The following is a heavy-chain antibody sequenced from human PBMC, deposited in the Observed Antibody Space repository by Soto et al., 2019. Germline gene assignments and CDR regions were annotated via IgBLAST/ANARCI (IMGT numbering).Heavy chain of an antibody. CDR2: IDPSDSYT. V-gene: IGHV5-10-1*01. D-gene: IGHD3-16*01. J-gene: IGHJ4*02. CDR3: ARHYVGLRINPWH. CDR1: GYSFTSYW. Sequence: GESLKISCKGSGYSFTSYWISWVRQMPGKGLEWMGRIDPSDSYTNYSPSFQGHVTISADKSISTAYLQWSSLKASDTAMYYCARHYVGLRINPWHWGQGTLVTVSS.